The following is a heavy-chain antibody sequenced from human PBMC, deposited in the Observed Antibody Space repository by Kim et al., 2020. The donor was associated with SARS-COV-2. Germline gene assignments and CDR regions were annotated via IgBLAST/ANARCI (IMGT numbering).Heavy chain of an antibody. CDR3: ARDLLVGATSYGMDV. Sequence: GGSLRLSCAASGFTFSSYGMHWVRQAPGKGLEWVAVIWYDGSNKNYEDSVKGRFTISRDNSKNTLYLKMNSLRAEDTAVYYCARDLLVGATSYGMDVWGQGTTVTVSS. J-gene: IGHJ6*02. CDR2: IWYDGSNK. CDR1: GFTFSSYG. D-gene: IGHD1-26*01. V-gene: IGHV3-33*01.